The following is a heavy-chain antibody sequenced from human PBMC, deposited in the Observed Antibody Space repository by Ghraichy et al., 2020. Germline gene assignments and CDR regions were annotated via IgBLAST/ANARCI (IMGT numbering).Heavy chain of an antibody. V-gene: IGHV4-59*01. D-gene: IGHD6-13*01. J-gene: IGHJ5*02. CDR1: GGSISSYY. CDR2: IYYSGST. Sequence: SETLSLTCTVSGGSISSYYWSWIRQPPGKGLEWIGYIYYSGSTNYNPSLKSRVTISVDTSKNQFSLKLSSVTAADTAVYYCARAEYSSSWYEWIPRYNWFDPWGQGTLVTVSS. CDR3: ARAEYSSSWYEWIPRYNWFDP.